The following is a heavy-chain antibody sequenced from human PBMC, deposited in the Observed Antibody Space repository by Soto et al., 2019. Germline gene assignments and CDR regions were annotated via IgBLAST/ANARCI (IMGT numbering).Heavy chain of an antibody. CDR1: GGSISSYY. V-gene: IGHV4-59*01. Sequence: PSETLSLTCTVSGGSISSYYWSWIRQPPGKGLELIGYIYYTGSTNYNASLKSRVTISVDMSKYQLSLRLNSVTAADTAVYYCARGPGQYYDFLWGQGTLVTVSS. D-gene: IGHD3-3*01. CDR2: IYYTGST. CDR3: ARGPGQYYDFL. J-gene: IGHJ4*02.